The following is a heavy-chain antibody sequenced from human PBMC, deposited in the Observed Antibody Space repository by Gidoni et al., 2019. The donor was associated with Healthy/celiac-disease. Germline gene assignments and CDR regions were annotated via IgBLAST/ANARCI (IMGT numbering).Heavy chain of an antibody. V-gene: IGHV3-23*01. J-gene: IGHJ6*02. CDR2: ISGGGGST. CDR1: GFTFSSYA. Sequence: EVQLLESGGGLVQPGGSLRLSCAASGFTFSSYAMRWVRQAPGKGLEWVSAISGGGGSTYYADSVKGRFTISRDNSKNTLYLQMNSLRAEDTAVYYCAKEGAITTVTNYYYYGMDVWGQGTTVTVSS. D-gene: IGHD4-4*01. CDR3: AKEGAITTVTNYYYYGMDV.